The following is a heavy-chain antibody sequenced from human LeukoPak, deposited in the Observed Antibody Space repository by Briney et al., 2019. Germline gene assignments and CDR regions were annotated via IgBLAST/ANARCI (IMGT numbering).Heavy chain of an antibody. Sequence: ASVKVSCKASGYTFTGYYMHWVRQAPGQGVEWMGWINPNSGGTNYAQKFQGRVTMTRDTSISTAYMELSRLRSDDTAVYYCAREGRYYDFWSGYWNFDYWGQGTLVTVSS. CDR1: GYTFTGYY. J-gene: IGHJ4*02. CDR2: INPNSGGT. V-gene: IGHV1-2*02. CDR3: AREGRYYDFWSGYWNFDY. D-gene: IGHD3-3*01.